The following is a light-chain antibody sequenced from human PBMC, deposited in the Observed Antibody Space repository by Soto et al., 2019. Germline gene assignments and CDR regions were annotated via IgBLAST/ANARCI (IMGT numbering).Light chain of an antibody. J-gene: IGLJ3*02. CDR3: CSYAGSTTFWV. V-gene: IGLV2-23*02. CDR2: EVA. CDR1: SSDVGSYDV. Sequence: QSALTQPASVSGSPGQSITISCTGTSSDVGSYDVVSWYQQHPGKAPQLIIYEVAQRPSGVSDRFSGSKSGSTASLTISGLQAEVEAHYFCCSYAGSTTFWVFGGGTKLTVL.